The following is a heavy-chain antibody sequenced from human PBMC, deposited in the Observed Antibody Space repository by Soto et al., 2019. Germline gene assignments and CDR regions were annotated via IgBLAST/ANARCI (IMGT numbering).Heavy chain of an antibody. CDR1: GGSFSGYY. D-gene: IGHD2-2*01. J-gene: IGHJ5*02. CDR3: ARVVPAAIMSWKNWFDP. Sequence: SETLSLTCAVYGGSFSGYYWSWIRQPPGKGLEWIGEINHSGSTNYNPSLKSRVTISVDTSKNQFSLKLSSVTAADTAVYYCARVVPAAIMSWKNWFDPWGQGTLVTVSS. CDR2: INHSGST. V-gene: IGHV4-34*01.